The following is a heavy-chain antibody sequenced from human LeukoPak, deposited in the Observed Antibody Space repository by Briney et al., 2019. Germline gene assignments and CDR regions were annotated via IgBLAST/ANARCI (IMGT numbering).Heavy chain of an antibody. CDR3: ARGSAGAKGYCSSTSCHADAFDI. D-gene: IGHD2-2*01. CDR1: GYTFTGYY. CDR2: INPNSGGT. V-gene: IGHV1-2*02. Sequence: ASVKVSCKASGYTFTGYYMHWVRQAPGQGLEWMGWINPNSGGTNYAQKFQGRVTMTRDTSISTAYMELSRLRSDDTAVYYCARGSAGAKGYCSSTSCHADAFDIWGQGTMVTVSS. J-gene: IGHJ3*02.